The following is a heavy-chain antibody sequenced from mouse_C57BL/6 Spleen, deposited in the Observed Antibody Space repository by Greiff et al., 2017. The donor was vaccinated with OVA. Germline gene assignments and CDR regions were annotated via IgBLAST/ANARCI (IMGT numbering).Heavy chain of an antibody. CDR2: IWTGGGT. CDR1: GFSLTSYA. Sequence: QVQLQQSGPGLVAPSQSLSITCTVSGFSLTSYAISWVRQPPGKGLEWLGVIWTGGGTNYNSALKSRLSISKDNSKSQVFLKMNSLQTDDTARYYSASNYYGNYGWYFDVWGTGTTVTVSS. V-gene: IGHV2-9-1*01. J-gene: IGHJ1*03. CDR3: ASNYYGNYGWYFDV. D-gene: IGHD2-1*01.